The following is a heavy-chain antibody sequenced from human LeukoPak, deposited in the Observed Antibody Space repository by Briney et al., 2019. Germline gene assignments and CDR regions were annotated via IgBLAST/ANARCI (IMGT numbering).Heavy chain of an antibody. CDR2: INPSGGST. J-gene: IGHJ6*02. V-gene: IGHV1-46*01. CDR1: GYTFTSYY. D-gene: IGHD2-2*02. Sequence: ASVKVSCKASGYTFTSYYMHWVRQAPGQGLEWMGVINPSGGSTSYAQKFQGRVTMTRDTSTSTVYMELSSLRSEDTAVYYCATDEVPAAIADYYYGMDVWGQGTTVTVSS. CDR3: ATDEVPAAIADYYYGMDV.